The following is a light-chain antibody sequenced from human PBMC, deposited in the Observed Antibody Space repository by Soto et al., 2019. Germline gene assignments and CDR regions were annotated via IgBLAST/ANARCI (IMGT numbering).Light chain of an antibody. CDR1: QSINIY. Sequence: IPMTQSPSSLSASVGDSVTVTCRASQSINIYLNWYQQKPGKAPTLLIYGASSLQSGVPSRFTGVGSRTDFTLTISSLLPEDFATYYCQQSYRSPYTFGQGTKLEIK. CDR3: QQSYRSPYT. CDR2: GAS. J-gene: IGKJ2*01. V-gene: IGKV1-39*01.